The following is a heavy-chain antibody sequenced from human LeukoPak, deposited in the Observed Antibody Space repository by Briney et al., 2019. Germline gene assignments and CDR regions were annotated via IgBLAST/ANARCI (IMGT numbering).Heavy chain of an antibody. CDR3: ARHFPYCGGDRPYYYMDV. CDR1: GASIGSDY. CDR2: IYSSETT. V-gene: IGHV4-4*09. Sequence: SETLSLTCSVSGASIGSDYWSWIRQPPGKGLEWIGNIYSSETTKYNPSLRSRATISGDTSKNQFSLKLSSVTAADTAVYYCARHFPYCGGDRPYYYMDVWGKGTTVTVSS. D-gene: IGHD2-21*02. J-gene: IGHJ6*03.